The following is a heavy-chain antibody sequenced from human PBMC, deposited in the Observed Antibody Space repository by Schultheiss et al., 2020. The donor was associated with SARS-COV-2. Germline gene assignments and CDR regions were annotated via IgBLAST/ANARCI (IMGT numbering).Heavy chain of an antibody. CDR1: GGSISSYY. J-gene: IGHJ4*01. CDR2: LSYSGIT. V-gene: IGHV4-59*08. D-gene: IGHD6-6*01. CDR3: VRGLAYFDS. Sequence: SETLSLTCTVSGGSISSYYWTWIRQSPGKGLEWIGSLSYSGITNYNPSLKSRVTTSVDTSKNQFSLKLSSVTAADTAVYYCVRGLAYFDSWGQGILVTVSS.